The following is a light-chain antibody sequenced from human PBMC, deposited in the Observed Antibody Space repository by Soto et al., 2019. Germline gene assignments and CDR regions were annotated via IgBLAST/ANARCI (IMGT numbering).Light chain of an antibody. CDR3: QQSYSSPLT. CDR1: QSVLHTSYNKNY. V-gene: IGKV4-1*01. Sequence: DIVMTQSPDSLDVSLGERATINCKSSQSVLHTSYNKNYLAWYQQKPGHPPKVLIYWASTRESGVPDRFSGSGSGTDFTLTISDLQAEDVAVYYCQQSYSSPLTFGGGTKVEIK. J-gene: IGKJ4*01. CDR2: WAS.